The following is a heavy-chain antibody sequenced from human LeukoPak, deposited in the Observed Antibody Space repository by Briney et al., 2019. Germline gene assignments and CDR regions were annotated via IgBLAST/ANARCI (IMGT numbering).Heavy chain of an antibody. CDR1: GFTFSSYS. D-gene: IGHD6-19*01. CDR3: VKVRGIRYRTGWYHYFDL. J-gene: IGHJ4*02. V-gene: IGHV3-7*05. Sequence: GGSLRLSCAASGFTFSSYSMSWVRQAPGKGLEWVANIKQDGSEKYYVDSVKGRFTISRDNAKNSLSLQMNSLRAEDTAVYYCVKVRGIRYRTGWYHYFDLWGQGTLVTVSS. CDR2: IKQDGSEK.